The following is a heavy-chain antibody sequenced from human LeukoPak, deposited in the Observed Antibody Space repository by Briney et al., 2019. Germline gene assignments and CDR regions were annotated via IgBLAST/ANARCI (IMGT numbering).Heavy chain of an antibody. V-gene: IGHV3-30*04. CDR3: ARAGGHYNWNFGDAIDI. Sequence: PGGSLRLSCAASGFTFSSYAMHWVRQAPGKGLEWVAVISYDGSNEYYAGSVKGRFTTSRDSSKNTLYLQMNSLRAEDTAVYYCARAGGHYNWNFGDAIDICGQGTMVTVSS. CDR1: GFTFSSYA. D-gene: IGHD1-20*01. J-gene: IGHJ3*02. CDR2: ISYDGSNE.